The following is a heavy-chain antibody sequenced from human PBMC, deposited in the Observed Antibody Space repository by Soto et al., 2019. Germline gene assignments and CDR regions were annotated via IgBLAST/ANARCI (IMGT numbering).Heavy chain of an antibody. V-gene: IGHV3-15*01. Sequence: EVQLVESGGGLVKPGDSLRLSCAASGFTFVDAWMSWVRQAPGQGLEWLGRIKSKTDGGTTDYAAPVKGRFTISRDDSKNTLFLQMNSLETEDTAMYSCTTDRGIGPRPLFDSWGQGSLVTVSS. D-gene: IGHD6-6*01. CDR2: IKSKTDGGTT. J-gene: IGHJ4*02. CDR3: TTDRGIGPRPLFDS. CDR1: GFTFVDAW.